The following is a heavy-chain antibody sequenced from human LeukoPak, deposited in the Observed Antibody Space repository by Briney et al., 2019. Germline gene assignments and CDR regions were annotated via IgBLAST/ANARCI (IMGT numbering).Heavy chain of an antibody. J-gene: IGHJ4*02. CDR1: GFTFSNFG. V-gene: IGHV3-30*02. CDR3: AKDDRATWYFDY. D-gene: IGHD3-10*01. Sequence: GSLRLSCAASGFTFSNFGMHWVRQAPGKGLEWVAFIRYDGSNEYYADSVKGRFTISRDNSKSTLYLQMNSLRAEDTAVFYCAKDDRATWYFDYWGQGTLVTVSS. CDR2: IRYDGSNE.